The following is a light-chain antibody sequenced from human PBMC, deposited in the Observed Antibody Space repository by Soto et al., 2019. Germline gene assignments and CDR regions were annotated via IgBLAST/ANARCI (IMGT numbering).Light chain of an antibody. V-gene: IGKV1-9*01. CDR2: AAS. J-gene: IGKJ5*01. Sequence: DIQLTQSPSFLSASLGDRVTITCRASQDVSSYLAWYQQQPGKAPKILIYAASTLQSGVPSRFSGSGSGTEFTLTISSLQPEDFATYYCQQLNSYPRTFGQGTRLEIK. CDR1: QDVSSY. CDR3: QQLNSYPRT.